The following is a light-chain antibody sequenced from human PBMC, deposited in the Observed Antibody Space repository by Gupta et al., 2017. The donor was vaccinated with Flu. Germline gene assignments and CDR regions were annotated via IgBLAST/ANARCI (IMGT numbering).Light chain of an antibody. CDR2: QDR. CDR3: QAWDSSTAVV. Sequence: PGQTVSITCSGDQLGDKFACWYQQKPGQPPVLVIYQDRKRPSRIPERFSGSNSGNTATLTISGTQALDEADYYCQAWDSSTAVVFGGGTKLTVL. CDR1: QLGDKF. V-gene: IGLV3-1*01. J-gene: IGLJ3*02.